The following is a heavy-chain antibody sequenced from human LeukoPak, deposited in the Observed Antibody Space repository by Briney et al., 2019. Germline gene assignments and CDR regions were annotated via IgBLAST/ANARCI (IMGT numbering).Heavy chain of an antibody. CDR2: ISSSSSTI. V-gene: IGHV3-11*04. CDR1: GFTFSDYY. J-gene: IGHJ4*02. D-gene: IGHD2-8*01. Sequence: PGGSLRLSCAASGFTFSDYYMSWTRQAPGKGLEWVSYISSSSSTIYYADSVKGRFTISRDNAKNSLYLQMDSLRAEDTAVYYCAREPGGILYHRDSWGQGTLVTVSS. CDR3: AREPGGILYHRDS.